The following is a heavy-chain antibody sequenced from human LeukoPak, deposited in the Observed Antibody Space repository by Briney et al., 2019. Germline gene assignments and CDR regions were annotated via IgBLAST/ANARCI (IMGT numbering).Heavy chain of an antibody. CDR2: IYYSGST. J-gene: IGHJ4*02. CDR1: GASISSYY. D-gene: IGHD6-19*01. CDR3: ARDGDLYSSGLYFFDY. Sequence: SETLSLTCTVSGASISSYYWGWIRQPPGKGLEWIGSIYYSGSTYYNPSLKSRVTISVDTSKNQFSLKLSSVTAADTAVYYCARDGDLYSSGLYFFDYWGQGTLVTVSS. V-gene: IGHV4-39*07.